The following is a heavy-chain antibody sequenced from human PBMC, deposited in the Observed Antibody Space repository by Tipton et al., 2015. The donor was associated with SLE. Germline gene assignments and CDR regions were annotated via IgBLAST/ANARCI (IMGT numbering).Heavy chain of an antibody. CDR3: ARARAYCGGDCYSAEFFQH. D-gene: IGHD2-21*02. CDR2: IFYSGST. V-gene: IGHV4-61*01. CDR1: GGSISSGSYY. Sequence: TLSLTCAVSGGSISSGSYYWSWIRQPPGKGLEWIGYIFYSGSTNYNPSLKSRVTISVDTSKNQFSLKLSSVTAADTAVYYCARARAYCGGDCYSAEFFQHWGQGTLVTVSS. J-gene: IGHJ1*01.